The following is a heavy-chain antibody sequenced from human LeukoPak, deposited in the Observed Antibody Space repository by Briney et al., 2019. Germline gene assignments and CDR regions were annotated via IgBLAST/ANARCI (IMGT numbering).Heavy chain of an antibody. Sequence: PSETLSLTCAVYGGSFSGYYWSWIRQPPGKGLEWIGEINHSGSTNYNPSLKSRVTISVDTFKNQFSLKLSSVTAADTAVYYCARARSARLTVVRGVTFDYWGQGTLVTVSS. CDR1: GGSFSGYY. J-gene: IGHJ4*02. CDR2: INHSGST. CDR3: ARARSARLTVVRGVTFDY. D-gene: IGHD3-10*01. V-gene: IGHV4-34*01.